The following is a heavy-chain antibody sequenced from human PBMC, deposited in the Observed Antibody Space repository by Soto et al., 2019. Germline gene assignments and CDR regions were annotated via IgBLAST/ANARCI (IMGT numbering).Heavy chain of an antibody. CDR1: GFSLSTSGVG. Sequence: SGPTLVNPTQTLTLTCTFSGFSLSTSGVGVGWIRQPPGKALEWLALIYWDDDKRYSPSLKSRLTITKDTSKNQVVLTMTNMDPVDTATYYCALGRLTIFGVVINFDYWGQGPLVTVSS. J-gene: IGHJ4*02. CDR2: IYWDDDK. CDR3: ALGRLTIFGVVINFDY. V-gene: IGHV2-5*02. D-gene: IGHD3-3*01.